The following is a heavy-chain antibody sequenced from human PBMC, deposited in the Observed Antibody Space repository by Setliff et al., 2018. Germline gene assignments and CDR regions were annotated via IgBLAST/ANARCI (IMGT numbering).Heavy chain of an antibody. D-gene: IGHD3-10*01. CDR3: AASRAYTGAVEEWFLPKTFDF. V-gene: IGHV4-4*07. CDR2: IYVTEST. CDR1: GGSISSYY. Sequence: SETLSLTCTVSGGSISSYYWNWIRQPAGKGLEWIGRIYVTESTKYNPSLKSRVTLSIDTSKNQFSLKLSSVTAADAALYYCAASRAYTGAVEEWFLPKTFDFWGQGSPVTVS. J-gene: IGHJ4*02.